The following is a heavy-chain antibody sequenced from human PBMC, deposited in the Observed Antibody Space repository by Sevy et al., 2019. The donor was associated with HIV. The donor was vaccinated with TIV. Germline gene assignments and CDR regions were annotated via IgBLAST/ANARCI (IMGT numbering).Heavy chain of an antibody. CDR1: GFTFSSYS. CDR2: ISSSSSTI. V-gene: IGHV3-48*02. J-gene: IGHJ3*02. Sequence: GGSLRLSCAASGFTFSSYSMNWVRQAPGKGLEWVSYISSSSSTIYYADLVKGRFTISRDNANNSLYLQMNSLRDEDTAVYYCASYRGGDDAFDICGQGTMVTVSS. CDR3: ASYRGGDDAFDI. D-gene: IGHD2-15*01.